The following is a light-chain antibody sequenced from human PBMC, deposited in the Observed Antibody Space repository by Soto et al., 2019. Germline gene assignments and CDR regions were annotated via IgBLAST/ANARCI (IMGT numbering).Light chain of an antibody. CDR1: SSDVGAYNH. V-gene: IGLV2-14*03. CDR2: DVT. Sequence: QSALTQPASVSGSPGQSITISCTGTSSDVGAYNHVSWYQQHPGKVPKLMIYDVTHRPSGISNRFSGSKSGDTASLTISGLQAEDEADYYWNSFTSSATYVFGTGTKLTVL. J-gene: IGLJ1*01. CDR3: NSFTSSATYV.